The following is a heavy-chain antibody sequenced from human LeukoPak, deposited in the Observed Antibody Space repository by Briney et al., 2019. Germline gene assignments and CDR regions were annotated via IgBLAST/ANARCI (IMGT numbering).Heavy chain of an antibody. Sequence: GGSLRLSCAASGFTFSSYSMNWVRQAPGKGLEWVSSISSSSSYIYYADSVKGRFTISRDNAKNSLYLQMNSLRAEDTAVYYCAKPRGRDDILTGYYRDPFDYWGQGTLVTVSS. CDR3: AKPRGRDDILTGYYRDPFDY. CDR2: ISSSSSYI. J-gene: IGHJ4*02. V-gene: IGHV3-21*04. D-gene: IGHD3-9*01. CDR1: GFTFSSYS.